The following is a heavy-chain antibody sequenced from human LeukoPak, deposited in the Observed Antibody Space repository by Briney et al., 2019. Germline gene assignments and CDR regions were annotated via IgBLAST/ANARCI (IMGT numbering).Heavy chain of an antibody. D-gene: IGHD6-19*01. CDR1: GFTFSSYA. CDR3: AKDPSSSGWYSYFDY. V-gene: IGHV3-30*18. Sequence: GGSLRLSCAASGFTFSSYAMSWVRQAPGKGLEWVAVISNDGHNRYYTDSVKGRFTISRDNSKNTLYLQMSSLRVEDTAVYSCAKDPSSSGWYSYFDYWGQGTLVTVSS. J-gene: IGHJ4*02. CDR2: ISNDGHNR.